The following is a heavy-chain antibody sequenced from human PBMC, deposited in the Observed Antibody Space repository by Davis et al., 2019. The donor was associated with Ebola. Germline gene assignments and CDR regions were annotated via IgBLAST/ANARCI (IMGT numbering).Heavy chain of an antibody. V-gene: IGHV1-2*02. CDR2: INPNSGGT. CDR3: AREGIAAAGLDDY. CDR1: GYTFTGYY. Sequence: SVTVSCKASGYTFTGYYMHWVRQAPGQGLEWMGWINPNSGGTNYAQKFQGRVTMTRDTSISTAYMELSRLRSDDTAVYYCAREGIAAAGLDDYWGQGTLVTVSS. D-gene: IGHD6-13*01. J-gene: IGHJ4*02.